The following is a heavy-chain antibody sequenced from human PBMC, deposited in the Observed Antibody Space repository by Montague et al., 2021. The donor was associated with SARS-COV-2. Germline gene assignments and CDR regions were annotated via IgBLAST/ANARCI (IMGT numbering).Heavy chain of an antibody. V-gene: IGHV3-23*01. CDR3: AKDLSGSWCGGNYHYGMDV. J-gene: IGHJ6*02. D-gene: IGHD3-10*01. CDR1: GLIFNTYA. Sequence: SLRLSCAASGLIFNTYAMTWVRQAPGKGLEWVSVICGSGGSTYYADSVKGRFTISRDNSKKTLYLRMSSLRAEDTAVYYCAKDLSGSWCGGNYHYGMDVWGQGTTVTVSS. CDR2: ICGSGGST.